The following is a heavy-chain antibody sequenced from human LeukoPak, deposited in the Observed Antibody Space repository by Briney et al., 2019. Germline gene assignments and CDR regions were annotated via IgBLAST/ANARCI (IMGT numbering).Heavy chain of an antibody. Sequence: PGGSLRLSCAASGFTFSSYGMHWVRQAPGKGLEWVAVIWYDGSNKYYADSVKGRFTISRDNSKNTLYLQMNSLRAEDTAVYYCARPHSTRYCSSTSCSANSFDYWGQGTLVTVSS. CDR3: ARPHSTRYCSSTSCSANSFDY. D-gene: IGHD2-2*01. CDR2: IWYDGSNK. CDR1: GFTFSSYG. V-gene: IGHV3-33*01. J-gene: IGHJ4*02.